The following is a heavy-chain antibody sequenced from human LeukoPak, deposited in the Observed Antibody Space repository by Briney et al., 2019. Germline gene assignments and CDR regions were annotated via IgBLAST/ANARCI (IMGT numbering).Heavy chain of an antibody. Sequence: GGSLRLSCAASGFTFSSYGMHWVRQAPGKGLEWVAVIWYDGSNKYYADSVKGRFTISRDNSKNTLFLQVNSLRAEDTAVYYCARDLTGWGESSGYSDYWGQGTLVTVSS. V-gene: IGHV3-33*01. CDR1: GFTFSSYG. D-gene: IGHD3-22*01. CDR3: ARDLTGWGESSGYSDY. CDR2: IWYDGSNK. J-gene: IGHJ4*02.